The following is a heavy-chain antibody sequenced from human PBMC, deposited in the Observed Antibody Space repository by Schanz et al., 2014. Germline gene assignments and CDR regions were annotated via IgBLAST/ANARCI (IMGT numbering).Heavy chain of an antibody. V-gene: IGHV3-53*01. CDR3: AKCIGWYGRCAFDI. Sequence: EVQLVESGGCLIQPGGSLRLSCAASGFTVSSNYMSWVRQAPGKGLEWVAVIYSGGSTFYTDSVKGQFTISRDNSQNTMYLQMNSLIAEDTAVYYCAKCIGWYGRCAFDIWGQGTMVTVSS. CDR2: IYSGGST. J-gene: IGHJ3*02. CDR1: GFTVSSNY. D-gene: IGHD6-19*01.